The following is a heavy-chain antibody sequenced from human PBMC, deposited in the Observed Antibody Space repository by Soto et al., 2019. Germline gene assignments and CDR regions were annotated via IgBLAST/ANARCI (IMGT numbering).Heavy chain of an antibody. J-gene: IGHJ4*02. Sequence: GGSLRLSCAASGFTFNTYAMSLVRQAPGKGLEWVSAISDSGGSTNYNPSLKSRVTISVDTSKNQFSLKLSSVTAADTAVYYCARGRGDYSHFDYWGQGTLVTVSS. CDR3: ARGRGDYSHFDY. V-gene: IGHV3-23*02. CDR2: ISDSGGST. CDR1: GFTFNTYA. D-gene: IGHD4-4*01.